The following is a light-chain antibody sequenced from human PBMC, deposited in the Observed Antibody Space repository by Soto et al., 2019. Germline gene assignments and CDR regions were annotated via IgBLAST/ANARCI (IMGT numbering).Light chain of an antibody. CDR3: AAWDHSLNAIL. Sequence: QSALTQPASVSGSPGQSITISCTGTSSDVGSYNLVSWYQQHPGKAPKLMIYEGSKRPSGVSNRFSGSKSGNTASLAITGLQAGDEADYYCAAWDHSLNAILFGGGTKLTVL. V-gene: IGLV2-14*02. J-gene: IGLJ3*02. CDR1: SSDVGSYNL. CDR2: EGS.